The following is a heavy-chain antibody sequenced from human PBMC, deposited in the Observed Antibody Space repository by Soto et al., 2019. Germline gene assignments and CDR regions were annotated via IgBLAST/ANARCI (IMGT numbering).Heavy chain of an antibody. J-gene: IGHJ5*02. Sequence: PSETLSLTCTVSGGSISSGGYYWSWIRQHPGKGLEWIGYIYYSGSTYYNPSLKSRVTISVDTSKNQFSLKLSSVTAADTAVYYCARDSPKGYCSGGSCYSGWFDPWGQGTLVTVSS. CDR2: IYYSGST. V-gene: IGHV4-31*03. CDR3: ARDSPKGYCSGGSCYSGWFDP. CDR1: GGSISSGGYY. D-gene: IGHD2-15*01.